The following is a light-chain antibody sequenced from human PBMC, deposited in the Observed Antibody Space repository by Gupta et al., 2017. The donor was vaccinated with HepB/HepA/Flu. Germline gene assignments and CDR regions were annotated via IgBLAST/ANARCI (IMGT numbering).Light chain of an antibody. V-gene: IGKV3-20*01. CDR3: QQYDNSPFS. J-gene: IGKJ2*01. Sequence: VLTQSLCTLSLSRRQRVSLSCRASQTVRYRYLAWYQQKPGQPPSLLIHGASNTATILPERFSGSGCAKDFTLTISRLEHDDFAVYYWQQYDNSPFSFGQGTKLEIK. CDR1: QTVRYRY. CDR2: GAS.